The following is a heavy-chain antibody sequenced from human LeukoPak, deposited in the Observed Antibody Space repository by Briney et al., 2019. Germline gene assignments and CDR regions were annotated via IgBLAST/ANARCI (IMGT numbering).Heavy chain of an antibody. CDR1: GGTFSTYA. CDR2: IIPILGTA. J-gene: IGHJ4*02. CDR3: ASNTKYYEGSGHYVFDF. V-gene: IGHV1-69*13. Sequence: SVKVFCKASGGTFSTYAISWVRQAPGQGLEWMGGIIPILGTAKYPQRFQGRVTITADEITSTAYMELSSLTSEDTAVYYCASNTKYYEGSGHYVFDFWGQGTLVSVSS. D-gene: IGHD3-22*01.